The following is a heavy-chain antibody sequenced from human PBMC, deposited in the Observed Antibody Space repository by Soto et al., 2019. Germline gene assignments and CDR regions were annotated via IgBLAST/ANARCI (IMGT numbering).Heavy chain of an antibody. CDR1: GYTFTSYD. D-gene: IGHD6-13*01. CDR3: AREGYSSRWYGVESDY. V-gene: IGHV1-46*01. CDR2: INPSGGST. J-gene: IGHJ4*01. Sequence: QVQLVQSGAEVKKPGASVKVSCKASGYTFTSYDMHWVRQAPGQGLEWMGIINPSGGSTSYAQKYQGRVTMTRDTYTSTVYMELSRLRSEDTAVYYCAREGYSSRWYGVESDYWGHGTLVTVSS.